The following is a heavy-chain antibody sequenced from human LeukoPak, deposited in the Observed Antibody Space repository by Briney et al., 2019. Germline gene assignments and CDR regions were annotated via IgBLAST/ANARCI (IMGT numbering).Heavy chain of an antibody. Sequence: GGSLRLSCAASGFTLSSYWMHWVRQAPGKGLVWVSRIKTDGSSTNYADSVKGRFTISRDNAKNTLYLQMNSLRAEDTAVYYCGRGHPGCWFDPWGQGTLVTVSS. V-gene: IGHV3-74*01. CDR1: GFTLSSYW. CDR2: IKTDGSST. CDR3: GRGHPGCWFDP. J-gene: IGHJ5*02.